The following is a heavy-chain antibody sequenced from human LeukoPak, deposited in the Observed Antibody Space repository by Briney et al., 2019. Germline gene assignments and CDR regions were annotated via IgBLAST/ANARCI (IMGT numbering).Heavy chain of an antibody. D-gene: IGHD3-22*01. V-gene: IGHV3-30-3*01. CDR2: ISYDGSNK. CDR3: ARDGNYYDSSGFFDY. CDR1: GFTFSDYF. J-gene: IGHJ4*02. Sequence: GGSLRLSCVASGFTFSDYFMSWIRQAPGKGLEWVAVISYDGSNKYYADSVKGRFTISRDNSKNTLYLQMNSLRAEDTAVYYCARDGNYYDSSGFFDYWGQGTLVTVSS.